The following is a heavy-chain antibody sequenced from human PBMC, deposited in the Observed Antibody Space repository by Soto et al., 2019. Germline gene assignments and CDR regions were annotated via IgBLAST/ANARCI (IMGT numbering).Heavy chain of an antibody. CDR3: AHSPFYDSSGYPDY. Sequence: GSGPTLVNPTQTLTLTCTFSGFSLSSSGMGVGWIRQPPGKALEWLALIYWNDDKRYSPSLKSRLTITKDTSKNQVVLTMTNMDPVDTATYYCAHSPFYDSSGYPDYWGQGTLVTVSS. CDR1: GFSLSSSGMG. D-gene: IGHD3-22*01. J-gene: IGHJ4*02. CDR2: IYWNDDK. V-gene: IGHV2-5*01.